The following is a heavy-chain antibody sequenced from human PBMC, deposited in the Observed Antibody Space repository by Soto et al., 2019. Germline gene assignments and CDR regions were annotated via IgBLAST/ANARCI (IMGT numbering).Heavy chain of an antibody. CDR1: GYTFTNYD. CDR3: ARLGYGGRYNWFDP. Sequence: QVQLVQSGAEVKKPGASVKVSCKASGYTFTNYDINWVRLATGQGLGWMGWMNPNSGNTGYAQKFKDRVTMTRNTSISTAYMELTSLRSEDTAVYYCARLGYGGRYNWFDPWGQGTLVTVSS. V-gene: IGHV1-8*01. D-gene: IGHD2-15*01. CDR2: MNPNSGNT. J-gene: IGHJ5*02.